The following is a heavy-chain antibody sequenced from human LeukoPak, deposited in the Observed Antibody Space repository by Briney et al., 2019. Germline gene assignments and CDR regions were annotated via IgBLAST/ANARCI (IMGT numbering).Heavy chain of an antibody. CDR1: GFTFSSYA. CDR2: ISGSGGST. J-gene: IGHJ4*02. D-gene: IGHD2-2*01. V-gene: IGHV3-23*01. Sequence: SGGSLRLSCAASGFTFSSYAMSWVRQAPGKGLEWVSAISGSGGSTYYADSVKGRFTISRDNSKNTLYLQMNSLRAEDTAVYYCAKLSGSYCSSTSCLLDSLGQGTLVTGSS. CDR3: AKLSGSYCSSTSCLLDS.